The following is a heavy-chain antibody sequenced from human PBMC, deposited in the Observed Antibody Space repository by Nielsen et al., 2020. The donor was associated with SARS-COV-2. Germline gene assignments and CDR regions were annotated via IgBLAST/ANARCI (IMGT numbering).Heavy chain of an antibody. Sequence: GESLKISCAASGFTFSSYGMHWVRQAPGKGLEWVAVIWYDGSSKYYADSVKGRFTISRDNSKNTLYLQMNSLRAEDTAVYYCARDQVAAAGYDYYYYYGMDVWGQGTTVTVSS. CDR1: GFTFSSYG. J-gene: IGHJ6*02. CDR2: IWYDGSSK. V-gene: IGHV3-33*01. CDR3: ARDQVAAAGYDYYYYYGMDV. D-gene: IGHD6-13*01.